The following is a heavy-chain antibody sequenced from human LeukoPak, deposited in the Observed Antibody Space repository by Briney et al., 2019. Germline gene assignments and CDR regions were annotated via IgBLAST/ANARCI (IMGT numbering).Heavy chain of an antibody. Sequence: PGGSLRLSGAASGFTLSTFGNHWVRQAPGKGLEWVASISSDGNHKYYVGSVEGRFTISRDNSRNTLYLQMNSLRTEDTAVYYCAKAGAYDSSGYYYCLDYWGQGTLVTVPS. V-gene: IGHV3-30*18. D-gene: IGHD3-22*01. CDR2: ISSDGNHK. J-gene: IGHJ4*02. CDR1: GFTLSTFG. CDR3: AKAGAYDSSGYYYCLDY.